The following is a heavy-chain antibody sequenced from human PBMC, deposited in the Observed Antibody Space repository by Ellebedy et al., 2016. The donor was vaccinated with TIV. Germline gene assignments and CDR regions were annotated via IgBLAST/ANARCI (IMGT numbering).Heavy chain of an antibody. CDR3: ARAGEYTSSSGMDV. V-gene: IGHV6-1*01. J-gene: IGHJ6*02. Sequence: SQTLSLTCAISGDSFSSNGAAWNWIRQSPSRGLEWLGRTYYRSKWYVDYAVSVKSRITINPDTSKNQFSLQLNSVTPEDTAVYYCARAGEYTSSSGMDVWGQGTTVTVSS. CDR2: TYYRSKWYV. CDR1: GDSFSSNGAA. D-gene: IGHD6-6*01.